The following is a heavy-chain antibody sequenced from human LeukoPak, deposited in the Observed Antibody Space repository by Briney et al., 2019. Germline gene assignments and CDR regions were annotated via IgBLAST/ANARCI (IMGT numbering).Heavy chain of an antibody. J-gene: IGHJ5*02. CDR2: IHDSGIT. D-gene: IGHD5-12*01. CDR1: GGSISDSY. Sequence: SSETLSLTCTVSGGSISDSYWSWIRQPPGKGLEWIGKIHDSGITNYNPSLKSRVTFSVDTSKKQFSLNLNSVTAADTAVYYCARGGYMSNWFEHWGQGTPVTVSS. V-gene: IGHV4-59*01. CDR3: ARGGYMSNWFEH.